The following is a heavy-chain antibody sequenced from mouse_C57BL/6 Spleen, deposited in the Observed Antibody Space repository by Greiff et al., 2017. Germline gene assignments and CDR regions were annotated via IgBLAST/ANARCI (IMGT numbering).Heavy chain of an antibody. CDR2: IHPNSGST. J-gene: IGHJ2*01. D-gene: IGHD1-1*01. CDR3: AREKAFTTEGY. V-gene: IGHV1-64*01. Sequence: SGAELVKPGASVKLSCKASGYTFTSYWMHWVKQRPGQGLEWIGMIHPNSGSTNYNEKFKSKATLTVDKSSSTAYMQLSSLTSEDSAVYYCAREKAFTTEGYWGQGTTLTVSS. CDR1: GYTFTSYW.